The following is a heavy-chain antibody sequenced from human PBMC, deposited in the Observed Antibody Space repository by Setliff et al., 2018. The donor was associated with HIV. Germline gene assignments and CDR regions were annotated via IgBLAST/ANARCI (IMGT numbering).Heavy chain of an antibody. V-gene: IGHV4-61*09. CDR3: ARAAYSGTYLWEPATDL. J-gene: IGHJ2*01. CDR1: GDSITRGSYY. CDR2: IYTSGKT. Sequence: SETLSLTCTVSGDSITRGSYYWSWIRQPAGKGLEWIGHIYTSGKTHYSTSLKSRITISADTSKTQLSLNLSSVTAADTAVYYCARAAYSGTYLWEPATDLWGRGTLVTVSS. D-gene: IGHD1-26*01.